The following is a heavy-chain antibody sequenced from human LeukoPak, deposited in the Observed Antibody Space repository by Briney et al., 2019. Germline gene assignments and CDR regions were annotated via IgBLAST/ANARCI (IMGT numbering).Heavy chain of an antibody. Sequence: SETLSLTCAVYGGSFSGYYWSWICQPPGKGLEWIGEINHSGSTNYNPSLKSRVTISVDKSKNQFSLKLSSVTAADTAVYYCARVNGGGHVDYWGQGTLVTVSS. CDR2: INHSGST. CDR1: GGSFSGYY. CDR3: ARVNGGGHVDY. D-gene: IGHD5-12*01. J-gene: IGHJ4*02. V-gene: IGHV4-34*01.